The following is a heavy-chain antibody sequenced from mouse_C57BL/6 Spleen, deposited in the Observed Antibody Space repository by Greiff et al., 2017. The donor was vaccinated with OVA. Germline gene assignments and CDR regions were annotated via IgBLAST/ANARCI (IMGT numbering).Heavy chain of an antibody. CDR2: ISSGGSYT. CDR3: ARDYGSYFDY. Sequence: DVKLQESGGDLVKPGGSLKLSCAASGFTFSSYGMSWVRQTPDKRLEWVATISSGGSYTYYPDSVKGRFTISRDNAKNTLYLQMSSLKSEDTAMYYCARDYGSYFDYWGQGTTLTVSS. V-gene: IGHV5-6*02. CDR1: GFTFSSYG. D-gene: IGHD1-1*01. J-gene: IGHJ2*01.